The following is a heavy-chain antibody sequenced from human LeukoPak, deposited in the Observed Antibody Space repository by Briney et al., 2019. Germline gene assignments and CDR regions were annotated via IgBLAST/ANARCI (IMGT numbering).Heavy chain of an antibody. V-gene: IGHV1-69*05. J-gene: IGHJ6*03. CDR1: GGTFSSYA. CDR3: ARDAEGPTVRVRYYYYMDV. D-gene: IGHD4-11*01. Sequence: SVKVSCKASGGTFSSYAISWVRQAPGQGLEWMGGIIPIFGTANYAQQFQGRVTISTAESTSTAYMELSSLRSEDTAVYYCARDAEGPTVRVRYYYYMDVWGKGTTVTVSS. CDR2: IIPIFGTA.